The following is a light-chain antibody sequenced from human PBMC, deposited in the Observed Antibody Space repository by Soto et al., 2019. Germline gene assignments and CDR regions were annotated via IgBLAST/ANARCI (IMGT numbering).Light chain of an antibody. J-gene: IGKJ5*01. CDR3: QQYGALPLIT. CDR1: QSVTSSY. CDR2: GAS. V-gene: IGKV3-20*01. Sequence: SLTKRERATLSCRASQSVTSSYLASYQQKPGQAPRLLIYGASSRATGIPDRFSGSGSGTDFTLTISRLEPEDFAVYYCQQYGALPLITFGQGPRLAIK.